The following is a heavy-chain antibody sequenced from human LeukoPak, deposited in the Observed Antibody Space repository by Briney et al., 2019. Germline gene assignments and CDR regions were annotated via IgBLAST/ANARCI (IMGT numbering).Heavy chain of an antibody. Sequence: GASVTVSCKASGYTFTGYYMRWLRQAPGQGLEWVGLINPNSGGTNYAQKFQGGVTMTRDTSISTAYMELSRMKSDDTAVYYYARVGGDQGSYSSSWHIDYWGRGTLVTVSS. CDR3: ARVGGDQGSYSSSWHIDY. V-gene: IGHV1-2*02. CDR1: GYTFTGYY. J-gene: IGHJ4*02. D-gene: IGHD6-13*01. CDR2: INPNSGGT.